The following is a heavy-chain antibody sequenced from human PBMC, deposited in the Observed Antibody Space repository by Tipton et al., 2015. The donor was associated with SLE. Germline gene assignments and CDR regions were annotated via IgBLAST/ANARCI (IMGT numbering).Heavy chain of an antibody. V-gene: IGHV3-20*01. CDR1: GFTFDDYG. CDR2: INWNGGST. Sequence: SLRLSCAASGFTFDDYGMSWVRQAPGKGLEWVSGINWNGGSTGYADSVKGRFTISRDNAKNSLYLQMNSLRAEDTALYHCARGIVVVLPAGSCFGRWGRGTLVTVSS. J-gene: IGHJ2*01. CDR3: ARGIVVVLPAGSCFGR. D-gene: IGHD3-3*01.